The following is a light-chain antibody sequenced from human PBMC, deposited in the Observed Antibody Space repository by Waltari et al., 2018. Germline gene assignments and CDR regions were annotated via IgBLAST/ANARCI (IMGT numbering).Light chain of an antibody. Sequence: DIVMTQSPATLSVSPGDRATLSCRASQSVSSNLAWYQQHPGQAPRLLIYAASTRATGVPARFSGSGSGTDFTLTISSLQSEDFAVYYCQQYNGLPRTFGQGTKVEI. CDR1: QSVSSN. V-gene: IGKV3-15*01. J-gene: IGKJ1*01. CDR2: AAS. CDR3: QQYNGLPRT.